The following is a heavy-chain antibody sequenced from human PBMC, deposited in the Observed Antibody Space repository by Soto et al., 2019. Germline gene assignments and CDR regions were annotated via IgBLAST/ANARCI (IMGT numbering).Heavy chain of an antibody. D-gene: IGHD5-12*01. CDR3: AREGRWLQPIDY. J-gene: IGHJ4*02. CDR1: GGSISGYY. V-gene: IGHV4-34*01. Sequence: SETLSLTCTVSGGSISGYYWSWIRQPPGKGLEWIGEINHSGSTNYNPSLKSRVTISVDTSKNQFSLKLSSVTAADTAVYYCAREGRWLQPIDYWGQGTLVTVSS. CDR2: INHSGST.